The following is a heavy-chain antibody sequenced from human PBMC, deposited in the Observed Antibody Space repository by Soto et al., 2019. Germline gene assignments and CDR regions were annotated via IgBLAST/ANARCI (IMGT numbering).Heavy chain of an antibody. CDR3: ARDRDFWSGYYHYYYYGMDV. D-gene: IGHD3-3*01. J-gene: IGHJ6*02. Sequence: GGSLRLSCAASGFTFSSYGMHWVRQAPGKGLEWVAVIWYDGSNKYYADSVKGRFTISRDNSKNTLYLQMNSLRAEDTAVYYCARDRDFWSGYYHYYYYGMDVWGQGPTVTVSS. CDR1: GFTFSSYG. V-gene: IGHV3-33*01. CDR2: IWYDGSNK.